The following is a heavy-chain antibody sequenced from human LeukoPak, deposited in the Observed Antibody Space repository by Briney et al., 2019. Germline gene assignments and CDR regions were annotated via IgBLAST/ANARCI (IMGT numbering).Heavy chain of an antibody. CDR3: ARDAYGGAGYFDY. Sequence: ASVKVSCKASGGTFSSYAISWVRQAPGQGLEWMGGIIPIFGTANYAQKFQGRVTMTRDMSTSTVYMELSSLRSEDTAVYYCARDAYGGAGYFDYWGQGTLVTVSS. J-gene: IGHJ4*02. CDR1: GGTFSSYA. V-gene: IGHV1-69*05. D-gene: IGHD3-10*01. CDR2: IIPIFGTA.